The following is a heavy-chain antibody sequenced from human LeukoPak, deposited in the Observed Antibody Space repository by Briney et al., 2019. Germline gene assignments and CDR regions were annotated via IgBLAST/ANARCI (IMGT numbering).Heavy chain of an antibody. Sequence: GGSLRLSCTVSGFTLSSYEMSWIRQAPGKGLEWVSSIDYDGGSGHYADSVKGRFTISRDNSNNTLFLHLNSPRGEDTAVYYCTRNSGWYGLSWGQGTLVTVSS. CDR3: TRNSGWYGLS. CDR1: GFTLSSYE. CDR2: IDYDGGSG. V-gene: IGHV3-23*01. D-gene: IGHD6-19*01. J-gene: IGHJ1*01.